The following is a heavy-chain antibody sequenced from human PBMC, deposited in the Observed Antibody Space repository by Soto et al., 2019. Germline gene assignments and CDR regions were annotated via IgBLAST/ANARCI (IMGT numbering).Heavy chain of an antibody. D-gene: IGHD3-10*01. CDR1: GGSFSRYH. CDR3: GRGYGEEWPSSDF. J-gene: IGHJ4*02. CDR2: IHHNGGT. V-gene: IGHV4-34*01. Sequence: SETLSLTCTVYGGSFSRYHWNWIRQAPGKGLEWIGEIHHNGGTNYSPSLEGRVTISVDTSKNEFSLKLRSVTAADTAVYYCGRGYGEEWPSSDFWGQAPLVTVPS.